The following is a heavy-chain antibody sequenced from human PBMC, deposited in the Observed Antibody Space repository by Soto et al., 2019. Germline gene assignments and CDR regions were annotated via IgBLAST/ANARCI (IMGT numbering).Heavy chain of an antibody. Sequence: QVQLQQWGAGLLKPSETLSLSCAVYGGSFSGYYWSWICQPPGKGLEWIGEINHSGSTNYNPSLKSRVTISVDTSKNQFSLKLSSVTAADTAVYYCASPDYGDYARFDSWGQGTLVTVSS. CDR3: ASPDYGDYARFDS. J-gene: IGHJ5*01. CDR2: INHSGST. V-gene: IGHV4-34*01. CDR1: GGSFSGYY. D-gene: IGHD4-17*01.